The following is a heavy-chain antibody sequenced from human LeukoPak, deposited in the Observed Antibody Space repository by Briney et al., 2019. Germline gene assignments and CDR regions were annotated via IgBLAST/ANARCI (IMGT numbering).Heavy chain of an antibody. J-gene: IGHJ3*02. V-gene: IGHV3-53*01. Sequence: GGSLRLSCAASGFTVSSNYMSWVRQAPGKGLEWVSVIYSGGSTYYADSVKGRFTISRDNSKITLYLQMNSLRAEDTAVYYCARDSGYDFWAFDIWGQGTMVTVSS. CDR1: GFTVSSNY. CDR3: ARDSGYDFWAFDI. D-gene: IGHD5-12*01. CDR2: IYSGGST.